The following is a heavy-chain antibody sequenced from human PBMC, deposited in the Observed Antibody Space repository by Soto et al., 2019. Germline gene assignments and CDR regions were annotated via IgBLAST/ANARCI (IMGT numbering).Heavy chain of an antibody. V-gene: IGHV4-4*07. J-gene: IGHJ3*02. CDR3: ASGAPRGSSEKPAAFDI. CDR1: LDCIDNAY. Sequence: SKNLDLTCSVYLDCIDNAYWTCIRQPAGKDLEWIGHIYSSGNANYNPSLKSRVTMSLDTSKNQFSLKLSSVTAADTAVYYCASGAPRGSSEKPAAFDIWVQVTMVT. CDR2: IYSSGNA. D-gene: IGHD2-2*01.